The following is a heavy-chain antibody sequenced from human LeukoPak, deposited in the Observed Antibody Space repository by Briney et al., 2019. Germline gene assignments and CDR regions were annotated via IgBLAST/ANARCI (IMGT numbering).Heavy chain of an antibody. V-gene: IGHV3-21*01. CDR3: ARRRTTVTTSLDY. CDR1: GFTFSNYE. D-gene: IGHD4-17*01. Sequence: GGSLRLSCAASGFTFSNYEMNWVRQAPGKGLQWVSSISSSSSYISYADSVKGRFTISRDNAKNSLYLQINSLRAEDTAVYYCARRRTTVTTSLDYWGQGTLVTVSS. J-gene: IGHJ4*02. CDR2: ISSSSSYI.